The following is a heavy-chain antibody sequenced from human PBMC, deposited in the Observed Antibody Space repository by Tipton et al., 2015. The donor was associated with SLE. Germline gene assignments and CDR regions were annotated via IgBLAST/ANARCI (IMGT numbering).Heavy chain of an antibody. D-gene: IGHD1-14*01. CDR3: ARDRKFSSSFDS. Sequence: GSLRLSCAASGFTFSAYWIHWVRRAPGKGLVWVSRINADGSDTNYADFVRGRFTISRDNAKNTLYLQMNRLTADDTALYYCARDRKFSSSFDSWGQGTLVTVSS. CDR1: GFTFSAYW. J-gene: IGHJ4*02. CDR2: INADGSDT. V-gene: IGHV3-74*01.